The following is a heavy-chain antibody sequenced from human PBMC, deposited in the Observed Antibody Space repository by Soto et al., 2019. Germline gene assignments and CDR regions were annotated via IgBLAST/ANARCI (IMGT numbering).Heavy chain of an antibody. Sequence: QVQLVQSGAEVKKPGSSVNVSCKASGGTFSAYAISWVRQAPGQGLEWMGGIIPIFGTTTYAQKFQGRVTITADESMSTGYMELSSLRSEDAAGYYCARVHPFAHGRAHFDYWGQGTLVTVSS. V-gene: IGHV1-69*12. CDR2: IIPIFGTT. CDR3: ARVHPFAHGRAHFDY. J-gene: IGHJ4*02. CDR1: GGTFSAYA.